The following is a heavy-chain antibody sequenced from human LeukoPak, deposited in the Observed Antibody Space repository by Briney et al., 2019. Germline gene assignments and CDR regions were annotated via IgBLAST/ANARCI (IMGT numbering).Heavy chain of an antibody. CDR1: GFTFDDYA. CDR3: AKARGSSGSYYYYYYMDV. J-gene: IGHJ6*03. V-gene: IGHV3-43D*04. Sequence: HPGGFLRLSCAASGFTFDDYAMHWVRHAPGKGLEWVSLISWDGGSTYYADSVKGRFTISRDNSKNSLYLQMNSLRAEATALYYCAKARGSSGSYYYYYYMDVWGKGTTVTVSS. CDR2: ISWDGGST. D-gene: IGHD3-22*01.